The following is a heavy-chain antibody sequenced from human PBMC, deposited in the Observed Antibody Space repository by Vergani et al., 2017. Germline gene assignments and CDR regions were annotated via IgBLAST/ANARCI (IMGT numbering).Heavy chain of an antibody. CDR2: MYTSGST. V-gene: IGHV4-61*02. CDR3: ARLRLEGSGYDFGGMDV. Sequence: QVQLQESGPGLVKPSQTLSLTCTVSGGSISSGSYYWSWIRQPAGKGLEWIGRMYTSGSTNYNPSLKSRVIMSVDTSKNQFSLKLSSVTAADTAVYYCARLRLEGSGYDFGGMDVWGQGTTVTVSS. J-gene: IGHJ6*02. CDR1: GGSISSGSYY. D-gene: IGHD5-12*01.